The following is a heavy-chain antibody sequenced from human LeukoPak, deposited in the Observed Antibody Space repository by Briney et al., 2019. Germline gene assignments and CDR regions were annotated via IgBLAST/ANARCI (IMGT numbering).Heavy chain of an antibody. CDR1: GFTFSSYW. CDR2: INSDGSDT. CDR3: ARDPMALDWFDP. Sequence: GGSLRLPCAASGFTFSSYWMHWVRQAPGKGLVWVSRINSDGSDTSYADSVKGRFTISRDNAKNTLYLQMNSLRAEDTAVYYCARDPMALDWFDPWGQGTLVTVSS. J-gene: IGHJ5*02. V-gene: IGHV3-74*01. D-gene: IGHD3-10*01.